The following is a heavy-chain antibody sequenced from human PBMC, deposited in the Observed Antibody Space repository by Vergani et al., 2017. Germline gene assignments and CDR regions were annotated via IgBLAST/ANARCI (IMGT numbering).Heavy chain of an antibody. CDR2: IYHSGST. Sequence: QVQLQESGPGLVKTSETLSLTCAVSGYSISSGYYWGWIRQPPGKGLEWIGSIYHSGSTYYNPSLKSRVTISVDTSKNQFSLKLGSVTAADTAVYYCARRGSYYPFDYWGQGTLVTVSS. J-gene: IGHJ4*02. CDR1: GYSISSGYY. CDR3: ARRGSYYPFDY. D-gene: IGHD1-26*01. V-gene: IGHV4-38-2*01.